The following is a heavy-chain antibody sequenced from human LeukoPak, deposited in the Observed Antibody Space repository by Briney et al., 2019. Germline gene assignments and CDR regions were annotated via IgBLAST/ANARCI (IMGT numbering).Heavy chain of an antibody. J-gene: IGHJ4*02. CDR2: IYHSGST. CDR3: ARQGGEVTIYFDY. D-gene: IGHD3-10*01. V-gene: IGHV4-38-2*01. CDR1: GYSISSGYY. Sequence: KLSETLSLTCAVSGYSISSGYYWGWIRQPPGKGLEWTGSIYHSGSTYYNPSLKSRVTISVDTSKNQFSLKLSSVTAADTAVYYCARQGGEVTIYFDYWGQGTLVTVSS.